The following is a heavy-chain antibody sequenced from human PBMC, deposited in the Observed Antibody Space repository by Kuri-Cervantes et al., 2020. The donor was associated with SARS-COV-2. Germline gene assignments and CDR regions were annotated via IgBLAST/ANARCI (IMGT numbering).Heavy chain of an antibody. CDR3: ARDWPYYYYMDV. J-gene: IGHJ6*03. CDR1: GFNFNNFA. CDR2: ISYEGSIQ. Sequence: GESLKISCAASGFNFNNFAFHWVRQAPGKGLEWVAVISYEGSIQYYADSLRGRFTISKDTSRDTLYLQMNSLTTEDTAVYYCARDWPYYYYMDVWGKGTTVTVSS. V-gene: IGHV3-30-3*01.